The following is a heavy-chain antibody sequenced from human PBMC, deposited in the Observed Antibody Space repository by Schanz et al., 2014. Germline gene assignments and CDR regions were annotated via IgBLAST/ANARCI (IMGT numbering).Heavy chain of an antibody. CDR2: ITSTSRYI. CDR3: ARGVRVRGIIIDY. Sequence: GQLVQSGAEVKKPGASAKVSCRASGYTFTRSYIYWVRQAPGKGLEWVSSITSTSRYIYYADSLKGRFTISRDNAKNSVYLQMNSLRAEDTAEYYCARGVRVRGIIIDYWGPGTLVTVSS. D-gene: IGHD3-10*01. J-gene: IGHJ4*02. CDR1: GYTFTRSY. V-gene: IGHV3-21*01.